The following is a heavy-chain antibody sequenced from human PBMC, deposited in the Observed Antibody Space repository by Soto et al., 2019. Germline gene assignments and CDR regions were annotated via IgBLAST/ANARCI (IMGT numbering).Heavy chain of an antibody. CDR3: ARGVGSSPPQY. D-gene: IGHD1-26*01. CDR1: GGSGSGYY. V-gene: IGHV4-59*02. Sequence: PSETLSLTCTISGGSGSGYYWSWIRQSTGQGLEWIGYIYASGSPYYNPSLRSRVTISADTSKNQISLKLTSPTAADTAVYYCARGVGSSPPQYWGRGTLVTVSS. CDR2: IYASGSP. J-gene: IGHJ4*02.